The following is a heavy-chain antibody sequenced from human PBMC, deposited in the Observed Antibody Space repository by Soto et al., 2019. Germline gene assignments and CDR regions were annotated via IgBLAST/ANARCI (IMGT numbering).Heavy chain of an antibody. Sequence: EVQLLESGGGLVQPGGSLRLSCAASGFTFSSYTMSWVRQGPGKGLEWVSGISSSGGSTVYADSVKGRFTISRDNXXXXXXXXXNSXXAXDTAVYYCAKGWGDYWGQGTPVTVSS. CDR3: AKGWGDY. J-gene: IGHJ4*02. D-gene: IGHD7-27*01. CDR2: ISSSGGST. CDR1: GFTFSSYT. V-gene: IGHV3-23*01.